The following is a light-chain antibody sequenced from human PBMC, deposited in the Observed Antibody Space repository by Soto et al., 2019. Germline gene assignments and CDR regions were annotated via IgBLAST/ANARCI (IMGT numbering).Light chain of an antibody. V-gene: IGLV2-8*01. J-gene: IGLJ3*02. CDR3: SSHAGNNNWGV. CDR2: EVS. CDR1: SSDIGGYNF. Sequence: QSVLTQPPSASGSPGQSVTISCTGTSSDIGGYNFDSWYQQHPGKAPKLMIYEVSKRPSGVPDRFSGSKSGNTASLTVSGLQGEDEAAYYCSSHAGNNNWGVFGGGTQLTVL.